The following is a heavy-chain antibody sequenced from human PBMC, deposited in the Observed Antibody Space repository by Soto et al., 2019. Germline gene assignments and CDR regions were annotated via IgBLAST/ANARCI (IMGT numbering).Heavy chain of an antibody. CDR3: ARDGLSVAGKTYYYYGMDV. CDR1: GFTFSSYS. D-gene: IGHD6-19*01. CDR2: ISSSSSYI. Sequence: PGGSLRLSCAASGFTFSSYSMNWVRQAPGKGLERVSSISSSSSYIYYADSVKGRFTISRDNAKNSLYLQMNSLRAEDTAVYYCARDGLSVAGKTYYYYGMDVWGQGTTVTVSS. V-gene: IGHV3-21*01. J-gene: IGHJ6*02.